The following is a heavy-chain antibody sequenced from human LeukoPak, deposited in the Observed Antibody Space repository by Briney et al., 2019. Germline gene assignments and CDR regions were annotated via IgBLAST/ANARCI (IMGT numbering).Heavy chain of an antibody. V-gene: IGHV1-58*02. Sequence: SVKVSCKASGYTFTSYDINWVRQATGQRLEWIGWIVVGSGNTNYAQKFQERVTITRDMSTSTANMELSSLRSEDTAVYYCAALYYDSPPFDYWGQGTLVTVSS. D-gene: IGHD3-22*01. J-gene: IGHJ4*02. CDR2: IVVGSGNT. CDR3: AALYYDSPPFDY. CDR1: GYTFTSYD.